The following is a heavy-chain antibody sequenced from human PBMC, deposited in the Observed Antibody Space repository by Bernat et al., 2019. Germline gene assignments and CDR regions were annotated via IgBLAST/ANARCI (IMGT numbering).Heavy chain of an antibody. CDR3: AREWEWERVYYGMDV. Sequence: EVQLVESGGGLVQPGGSLRLSCAASGFTFSSYWMHWVRQAPGKGLVWVSRINSDGSSTSYADSVKGRFTISRDNAKNTLYLQMNSLRAEDTAVYKCAREWEWERVYYGMDVWGQGTTVTVSS. D-gene: IGHD1-26*01. CDR1: GFTFSSYW. V-gene: IGHV3-74*01. CDR2: INSDGSST. J-gene: IGHJ6*02.